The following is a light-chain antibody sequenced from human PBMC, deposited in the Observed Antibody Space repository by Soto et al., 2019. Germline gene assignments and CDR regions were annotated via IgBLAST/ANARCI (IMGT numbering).Light chain of an antibody. CDR2: GAS. V-gene: IGKV3-20*01. Sequence: EIVLTQSPGTLSLSPGERATLSCRASQSVSSSYLAWYQQKPGQAPRLLIYGASSRATVIPDRFSGSGPGTDFTLTISRLEPEEFAVYYCQQYGSSPLTFGGGTKVEIK. J-gene: IGKJ4*01. CDR3: QQYGSSPLT. CDR1: QSVSSSY.